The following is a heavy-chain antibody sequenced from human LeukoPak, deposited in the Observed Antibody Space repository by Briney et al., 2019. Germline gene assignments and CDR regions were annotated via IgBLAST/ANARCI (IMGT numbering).Heavy chain of an antibody. J-gene: IGHJ6*02. D-gene: IGHD3-3*01. CDR2: ISYDGSNK. Sequence: GGSLRLSCAASGFSFSSYGMHWVRQAPGKGLEWVAVISYDGSNKYYADSVKGRFTISRDNSKNTLYLQMNSLRAEDTAVYYCAKGGNEADYDFWSGYYYYGMDVWGQGTTVTVSS. CDR1: GFSFSSYG. CDR3: AKGGNEADYDFWSGYYYYGMDV. V-gene: IGHV3-30*18.